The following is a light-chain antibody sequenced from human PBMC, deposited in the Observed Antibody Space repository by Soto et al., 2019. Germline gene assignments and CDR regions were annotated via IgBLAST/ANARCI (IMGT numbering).Light chain of an antibody. Sequence: QSALTQPASVSGSPGQSITISCTGTSSDVGYYDYVSWYQQHPGKAPKLMIYAVSSRPSGVSNRFSGSKSGNTASPTISGLQAEDEADYYCSSYTSSSTLGVFGTGTKLTVL. CDR1: SSDVGYYDY. CDR3: SSYTSSSTLGV. J-gene: IGLJ1*01. CDR2: AVS. V-gene: IGLV2-14*01.